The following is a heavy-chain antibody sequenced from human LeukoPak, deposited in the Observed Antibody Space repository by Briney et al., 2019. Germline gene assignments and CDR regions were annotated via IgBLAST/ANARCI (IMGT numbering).Heavy chain of an antibody. D-gene: IGHD6-25*01. J-gene: IGHJ4*02. Sequence: GGSLRLSCAASGFTFSDNYMSWIRQAPGKGLEWVSYISNGGTTTKYADSVEGRFTISRDNAKNFLYLQMNSLRAEDTAVYFCASEPRLLAHWCQGTLVTVSS. CDR3: ASEPRLLAH. CDR1: GFTFSDNY. V-gene: IGHV3-11*04. CDR2: ISNGGTTT.